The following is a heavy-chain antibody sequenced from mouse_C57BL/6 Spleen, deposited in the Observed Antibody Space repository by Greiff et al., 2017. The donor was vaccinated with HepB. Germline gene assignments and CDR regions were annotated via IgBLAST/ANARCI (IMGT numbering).Heavy chain of an antibody. D-gene: IGHD3-2*02. J-gene: IGHJ3*01. CDR3: TTRLGLRCAY. CDR2: IDPENGDT. Sequence: EVKLQESGAELVRPGASVKLSCTASGFNIKDDYMHWVKQRPEQGLEWIGWIDPENGDTEYASKFQGKATITADTSSNTAYLQLSSLTSEDTAVYYCTTRLGLRCAYWGQGTLVTVSA. CDR1: GFNIKDDY. V-gene: IGHV14-4*01.